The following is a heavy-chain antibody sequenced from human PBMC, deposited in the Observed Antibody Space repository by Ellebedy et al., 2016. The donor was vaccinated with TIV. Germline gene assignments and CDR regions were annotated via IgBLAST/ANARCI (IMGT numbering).Heavy chain of an antibody. J-gene: IGHJ3*02. CDR1: GGSISRYY. CDR3: ARTHCSSSNCYSDDVFDI. V-gene: IGHV4-59*01. Sequence: MPSETLSLTCTVSGGSISRYYWNWIRQPPGKGLEWIGYIYYTGSTKYSPSLKSRVTISVDTSKNQFSLKLNSVTAADTAVYYCARTHCSSSNCYSDDVFDIWGQGTMVTVSS. D-gene: IGHD2-15*01. CDR2: IYYTGST.